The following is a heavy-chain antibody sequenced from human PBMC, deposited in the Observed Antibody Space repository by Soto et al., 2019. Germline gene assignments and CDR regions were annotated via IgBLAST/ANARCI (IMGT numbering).Heavy chain of an antibody. V-gene: IGHV3-30-3*01. CDR3: ARAPTMVRGVIDY. CDR1: GFTFSSYA. CDR2: ISYDGSNK. D-gene: IGHD3-10*01. Sequence: GGSLRLSCAASGFTFSSYAMHWVRQAPGKGLEWVAVISYDGSNKYYADSVKGRFTISRDNSKNTLYLQMNSLRAEDTAVYYCARAPTMVRGVIDYWGQGTLVTVSS. J-gene: IGHJ4*02.